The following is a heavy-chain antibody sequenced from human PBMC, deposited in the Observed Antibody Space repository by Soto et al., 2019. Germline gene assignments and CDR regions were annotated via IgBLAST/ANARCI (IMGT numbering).Heavy chain of an antibody. D-gene: IGHD3-3*01. Sequence: QVQLQESGPGLVKPSQTLSLTCTVSGGSISSGDYYWSWIRQHPGKGLEWIGYIYYSGSTYYNPSLKRRVTISADTSKTQFSLKLSSVTAADTAVYYCARWWSGSRQGFDPWGQGTLVTVSS. CDR1: GGSISSGDYY. CDR3: ARWWSGSRQGFDP. J-gene: IGHJ5*02. CDR2: IYYSGST. V-gene: IGHV4-31*03.